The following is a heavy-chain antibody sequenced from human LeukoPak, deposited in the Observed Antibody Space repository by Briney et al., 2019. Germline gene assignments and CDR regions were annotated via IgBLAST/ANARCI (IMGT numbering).Heavy chain of an antibody. Sequence: GGSLRLSCAASGFTFRSYSMNWVRQAPGKGLEWVSSISSSSSYIYYADSVKGRFTISRDNAKNSLYLQMNSLRAEDTAVYYCARECSGGSCADAFDIWGQGTMVTVSS. CDR1: GFTFRSYS. V-gene: IGHV3-21*01. D-gene: IGHD2-15*01. CDR2: ISSSSSYI. CDR3: ARECSGGSCADAFDI. J-gene: IGHJ3*02.